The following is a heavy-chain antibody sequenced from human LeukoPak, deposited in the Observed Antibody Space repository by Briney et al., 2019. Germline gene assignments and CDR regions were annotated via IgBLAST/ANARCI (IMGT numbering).Heavy chain of an antibody. Sequence: LGGSLRLSCTGSGFTFRTYAFSWVRQAPGKGLEWVSATGSNGVTYYADSVKGRFTISRDNSKNALYLQMNGLRADDTAVYYCGIRDTSDYYVFWGQGTLVTVSS. CDR1: GFTFRTYA. D-gene: IGHD3-22*01. CDR2: TGSNGVT. J-gene: IGHJ4*02. V-gene: IGHV3-23*01. CDR3: GIRDTSDYYVF.